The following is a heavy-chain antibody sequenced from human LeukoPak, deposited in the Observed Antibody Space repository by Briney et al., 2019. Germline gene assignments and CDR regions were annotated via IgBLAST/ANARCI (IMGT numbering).Heavy chain of an antibody. CDR2: INSDGSTT. Sequence: GGSLRLSCAASGFTFSSYWMHWVRQAPGKGLVWVSRINSDGSTTTYADSVKGRFTIPRDNAKNTLYLQMNSLRADDTAVYYCARGPFYDYGLDVWGQGTTVTVSS. J-gene: IGHJ6*02. V-gene: IGHV3-74*01. CDR3: ARGPFYDYGLDV. CDR1: GFTFSSYW.